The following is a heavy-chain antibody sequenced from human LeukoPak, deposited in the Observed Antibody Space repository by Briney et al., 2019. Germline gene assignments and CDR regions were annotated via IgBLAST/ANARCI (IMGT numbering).Heavy chain of an antibody. D-gene: IGHD1-26*01. J-gene: IGHJ4*02. CDR3: ASGGSGSYSY. Sequence: SETLSLTCTVSGGSINSRSYYWSWIRQPAGKGLEWIGRIYSSVTMNYNPSLKSRVTISLDTSKNQFSLKLSSVTAADTAVYYCASGGSGSYSYWGQATLVTVSS. CDR2: IYSSVTM. V-gene: IGHV4-61*02. CDR1: GGSINSRSYY.